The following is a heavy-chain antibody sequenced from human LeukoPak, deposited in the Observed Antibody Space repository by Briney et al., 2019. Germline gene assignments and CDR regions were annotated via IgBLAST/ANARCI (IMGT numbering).Heavy chain of an antibody. CDR1: GFTFSSFA. D-gene: IGHD3-16*01. J-gene: IGHJ4*01. V-gene: IGHV3-23*01. CDR2: ISGSGGST. Sequence: GGSLRLSCAASGFTFSSFALSWVRQAPGKGLEWVSSISGSGGSTSYADSVKGRFTISRDNSKNTLYLEMSSLRVEDTAIYYCAKWPEGAMDYFDYWGQGTLVTVSS. CDR3: AKWPEGAMDYFDY.